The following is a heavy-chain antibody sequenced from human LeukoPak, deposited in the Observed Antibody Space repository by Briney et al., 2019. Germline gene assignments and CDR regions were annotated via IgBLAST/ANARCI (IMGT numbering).Heavy chain of an antibody. J-gene: IGHJ4*02. Sequence: GGSLRLSCAASGFTFSSYGMSWVREAPGKGLGWVSYITSSCSTIYYADSVKDRFTISRDNAKNSLYLQMNSLRADDTAVYYRARDREPHDFWRGYHDYWRQGTLVTVSS. CDR2: ITSSCSTI. CDR3: ARDREPHDFWRGYHDY. CDR1: GFTFSSYG. V-gene: IGHV3-48*01. D-gene: IGHD3-3*01.